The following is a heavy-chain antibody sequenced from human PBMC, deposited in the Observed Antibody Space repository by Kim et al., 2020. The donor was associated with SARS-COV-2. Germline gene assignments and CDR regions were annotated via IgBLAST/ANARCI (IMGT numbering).Heavy chain of an antibody. CDR3: ARGRLNSSSWYRAFRGVTPNWFDP. Sequence: SETLSLTCAVYGGSFSGYYWSWIRQPPGKGLEWIGEINHSGSTNYNPSLKSRVTISVDTSKNQFSLKLSSVTAADTAVYYCARGRLNSSSWYRAFRGVTPNWFDPWGQGTLVTVSS. D-gene: IGHD6-13*01. CDR2: INHSGST. J-gene: IGHJ5*02. V-gene: IGHV4-34*01. CDR1: GGSFSGYY.